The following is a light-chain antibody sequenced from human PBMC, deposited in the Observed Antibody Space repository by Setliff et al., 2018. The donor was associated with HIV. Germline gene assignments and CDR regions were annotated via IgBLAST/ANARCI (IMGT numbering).Light chain of an antibody. CDR2: SNN. V-gene: IGLV1-44*01. J-gene: IGLJ3*02. Sequence: QSVLTQPPSASATPGQRVTISCSGSSSNIGSNTVNWYQQLTGTAPKLLIYSNNQRPSGVPDRFSCSRSGTSASLAITGLQSEDEADYYCAAWDDTLNGSWVFGGGTKVTVL. CDR3: AAWDDTLNGSWV. CDR1: SSNIGSNT.